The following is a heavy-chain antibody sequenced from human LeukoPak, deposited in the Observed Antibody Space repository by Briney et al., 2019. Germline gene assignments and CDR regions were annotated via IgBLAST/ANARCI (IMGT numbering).Heavy chain of an antibody. CDR2: IIPIFGTA. J-gene: IGHJ4*02. V-gene: IGHV1-69*06. D-gene: IGHD3-16*01. CDR3: ARDNDSRGPPHFDY. CDR1: GGTFSSYA. Sequence: ASVKVSCKASGGTFSSYAISWVRQAPGQGLEWMGGIIPIFGTANYAQKFRGRVTITADKSTRTAYMELSSLRSEDTAVYYCARDNDSRGPPHFDYWGQGTLVTISS.